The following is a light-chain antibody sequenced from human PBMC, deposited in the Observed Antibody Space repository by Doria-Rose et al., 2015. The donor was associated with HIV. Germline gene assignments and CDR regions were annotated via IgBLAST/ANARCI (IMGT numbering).Light chain of an antibody. CDR1: QSFSSTY. CDR3: HQYGTSWT. Sequence: EIVMTQSPGTLSLSPGERATLSCRASQSFSSTYLAWYQQKPGQAPSLLIYDGSTRATGIPDRFSGSGSGTDFTLTINRLEPEDFALYYCHQYGTSWTFGQGTKMEI. J-gene: IGKJ1*01. V-gene: IGKV3-20*01. CDR2: DGS.